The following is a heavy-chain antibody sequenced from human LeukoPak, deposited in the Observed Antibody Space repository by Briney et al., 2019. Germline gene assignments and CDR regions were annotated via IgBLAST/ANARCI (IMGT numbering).Heavy chain of an antibody. V-gene: IGHV4-38-2*02. CDR2: IYHSGST. J-gene: IGHJ1*01. CDR3: ARPEEFDSSGYTSYFHH. D-gene: IGHD3-22*01. CDR1: GYSISSGYY. Sequence: SETLSLTCTVSGYSISSGYYWGWIRQPPGKGLEWIGTIYHSGSTYYSPSLKSRVTISVDTSKRQFSLKLTSVTAADTAVYYCARPEEFDSSGYTSYFHHWGQGTLVSVSS.